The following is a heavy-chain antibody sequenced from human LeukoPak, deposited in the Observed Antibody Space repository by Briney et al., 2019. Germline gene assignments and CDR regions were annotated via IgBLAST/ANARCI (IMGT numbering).Heavy chain of an antibody. J-gene: IGHJ3*02. CDR3: ARSAENGAFDI. Sequence: GGSLRLSCAASGFTFSTYDMHWVRQATGKGLEWVSGIRTAGDTYYPGSVKGRFTISRENAKNSLYLQMNSLRAGDTAVYYCARSAENGAFDIWGQGTMVTVSS. D-gene: IGHD1-14*01. CDR1: GFTFSTYD. CDR2: IRTAGDT. V-gene: IGHV3-13*01.